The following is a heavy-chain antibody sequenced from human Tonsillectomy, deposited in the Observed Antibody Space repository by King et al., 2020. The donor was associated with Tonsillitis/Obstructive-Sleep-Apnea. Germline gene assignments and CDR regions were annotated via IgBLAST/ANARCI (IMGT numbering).Heavy chain of an antibody. V-gene: IGHV1-69*09. D-gene: IGHD4-17*01. CDR1: GGTFSSYA. Sequence: QLVQAGAEVKKPGSSVKVSCKASGGTFSSYAISWVRQAPGQGLEWMGRIIPILGIANYAQKFQGRVTITADKSTSTAYMALSSLRSEDTAVYYCARGRSYGDYRIDYWGQGTLVTVSS. J-gene: IGHJ4*02. CDR2: IIPILGIA. CDR3: ARGRSYGDYRIDY.